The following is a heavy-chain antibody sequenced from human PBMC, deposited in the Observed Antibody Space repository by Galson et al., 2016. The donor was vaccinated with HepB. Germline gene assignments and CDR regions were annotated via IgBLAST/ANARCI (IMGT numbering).Heavy chain of an antibody. CDR1: GFTFSTYA. V-gene: IGHV3-30*04. D-gene: IGHD1-14*01. Sequence: SLRLSCAASGFTFSTYAIHWVRQAPGKGLEWVAVISFDGSNKYYADSVRGRFTISKDNSNNMLYLQMNSLRVEDTAVYYWARDLWGDCRTTTCSHLDSWGQGTLVTVSS. CDR3: ARDLWGDCRTTTCSHLDS. CDR2: ISFDGSNK. J-gene: IGHJ4*02.